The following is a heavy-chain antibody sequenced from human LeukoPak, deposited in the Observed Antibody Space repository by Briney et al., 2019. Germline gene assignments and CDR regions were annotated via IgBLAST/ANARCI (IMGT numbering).Heavy chain of an antibody. CDR1: GYSISSGYY. J-gene: IGHJ4*02. CDR3: ARGEIGGKIDY. V-gene: IGHV4-38-2*02. CDR2: IYYSGST. D-gene: IGHD2-15*01. Sequence: SETLSLTCTVSGYSISSGYYWGWIRQPPGKGLEWIGSIYYSGSTYYNPSLKSRVTISVDTSKNQFSLKLSSVTAADTAVYYCARGEIGGKIDYWGQGTLVTVSS.